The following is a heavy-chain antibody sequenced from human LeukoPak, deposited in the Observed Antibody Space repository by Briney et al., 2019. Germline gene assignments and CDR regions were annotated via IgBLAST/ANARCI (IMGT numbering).Heavy chain of an antibody. CDR3: ARFRSGSSGWYVGH. CDR2: IYYSGST. J-gene: IGHJ4*02. CDR1: RGSFSSSNYY. D-gene: IGHD6-19*01. Sequence: SETLSLTCTVSRGSFSSSNYYWGWIRQPPGKGLEWIGTIYYSGSTYYNPSLKSRVTISVDTSKNQFSLKLSSVTAADTAMYYCARFRSGSSGWYVGHWGQGTLVTVSS. V-gene: IGHV4-39*01.